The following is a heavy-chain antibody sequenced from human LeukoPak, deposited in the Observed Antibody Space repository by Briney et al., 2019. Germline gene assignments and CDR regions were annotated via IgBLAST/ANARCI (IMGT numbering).Heavy chain of an antibody. J-gene: IGHJ4*02. CDR2: INHSGST. CDR1: GGSFSGYY. CDR3: ARGVGGWFGESREIN. D-gene: IGHD3-10*01. V-gene: IGHV4-34*01. Sequence: SETLSLTCAVYGGSFSGYYWSWIRQPPGKGLEWIGEINHSGSTNYNPSLKSRVTIPVDTSKNQFSLKLSSVTAADTAVYYCARGVGGWFGESREINWGQGTLVTVSS.